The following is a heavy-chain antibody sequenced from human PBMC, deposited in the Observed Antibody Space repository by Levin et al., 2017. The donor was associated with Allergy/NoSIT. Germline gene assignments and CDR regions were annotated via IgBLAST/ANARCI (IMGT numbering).Heavy chain of an antibody. CDR3: ARRYSSGWYWFDP. V-gene: IGHV1-69*06. CDR1: GGTFSSYA. Sequence: SVKVSCKASGGTFSSYAISWVRQAPGQGLEWMGGIIPIFGTANYAQKFQGRVTITADKSTSTAYMELSSLRSEDTAVYYCARRYSSGWYWFDPWGQGTLVTVSS. CDR2: IIPIFGTA. J-gene: IGHJ5*02. D-gene: IGHD6-19*01.